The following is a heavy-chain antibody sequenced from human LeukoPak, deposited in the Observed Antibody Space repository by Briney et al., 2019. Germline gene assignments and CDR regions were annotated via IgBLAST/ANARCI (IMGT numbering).Heavy chain of an antibody. CDR2: ISWNSGSI. V-gene: IGHV3-9*01. J-gene: IGHJ3*02. CDR1: GFTFDDYA. D-gene: IGHD3-22*01. CDR3: AKGYYYDSSSHAFDI. Sequence: GGPLRLSCAASGFTFDDYAMHWVRQAPGKGLEWVSGISWNSGSIGYADSVKGRFTISRDNAKNSLYLQMNSLRAEDTALYYCAKGYYYDSSSHAFDIWGQGTMVTVSS.